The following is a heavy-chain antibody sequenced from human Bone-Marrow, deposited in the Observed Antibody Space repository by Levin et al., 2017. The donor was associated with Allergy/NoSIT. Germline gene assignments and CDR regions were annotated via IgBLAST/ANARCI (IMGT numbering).Heavy chain of an antibody. CDR2: IYSGGST. CDR3: ARRSYSRSASLGY. D-gene: IGHD2-21*01. J-gene: IGHJ4*02. Sequence: KGLEWVSLIYSGGSTHYADSVKGRFTISRDSSKNTLYLQMNSLGAEDTAMYYCARRSYSRSASLGYWGQGTLVTVSS. V-gene: IGHV3-53*01.